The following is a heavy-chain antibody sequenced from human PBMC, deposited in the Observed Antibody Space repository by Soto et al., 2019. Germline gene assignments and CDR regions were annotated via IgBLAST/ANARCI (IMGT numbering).Heavy chain of an antibody. Sequence: PGKGLEWIGEIHHSGSTNYNPSRRSRVTISVDNSKNQFSLKLTSVTAADTAVYYCARTSYYDSSGYYGMDVWGHGTTVTVFS. CDR2: IHHSGST. J-gene: IGHJ6*02. V-gene: IGHV4-4*02. CDR3: ARTSYYDSSGYYGMDV. D-gene: IGHD3-22*01.